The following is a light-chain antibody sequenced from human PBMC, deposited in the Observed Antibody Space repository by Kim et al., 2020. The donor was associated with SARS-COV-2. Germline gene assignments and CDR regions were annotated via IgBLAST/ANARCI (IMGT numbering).Light chain of an antibody. CDR3: QTWDSSAAVV. CDR1: KLGDRY. CDR2: QDR. J-gene: IGLJ2*01. Sequence: SYELTQPPSVSVSPGQTASITCSGDKLGDRYTCWYQQKPGKSPVLLIYQDRKRPSGIPERFSGSNSGNTATLIISGTQAMDEADYYCQTWDSSAAVVFGG. V-gene: IGLV3-1*01.